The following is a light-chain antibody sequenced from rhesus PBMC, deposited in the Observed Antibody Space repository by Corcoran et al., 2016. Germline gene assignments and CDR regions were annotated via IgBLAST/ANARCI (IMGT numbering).Light chain of an antibody. J-gene: IGKJ3*01. CDR1: QGISSW. CDR2: TES. V-gene: IGKV1-22*01. Sequence: DIQMTQSPSSLSASVGDTVTITCRASQGISSWLAWYQQKPGKAPKLLIYTESSLQSGVPSRFSGSGSGTDFTLTISSLQSEDFATYYCQQYSSRPFTFGPGTKLDIK. CDR3: QQYSSRPFT.